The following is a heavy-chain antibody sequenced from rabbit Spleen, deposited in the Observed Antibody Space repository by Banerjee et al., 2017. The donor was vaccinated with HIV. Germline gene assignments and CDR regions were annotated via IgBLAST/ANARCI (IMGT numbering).Heavy chain of an antibody. J-gene: IGHJ4*01. D-gene: IGHD4-2*01. CDR2: IDVSRSGKT. CDR3: ARDAAGREDFNL. CDR1: GFDFSSNYY. Sequence: QSLEESGGDLVKPGASLTLTCTASGFDFSSNYYMCWVRQAPGKGLEWIACIDVSRSGKTYYANWAKGRFTVSKTSSTTVTLQMTSLTAADTATYFCARDAAGREDFNLWGQGTLVTVS. V-gene: IGHV1S40*01.